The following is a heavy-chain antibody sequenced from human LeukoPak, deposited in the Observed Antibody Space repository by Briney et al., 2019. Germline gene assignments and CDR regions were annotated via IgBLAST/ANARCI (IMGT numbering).Heavy chain of an antibody. V-gene: IGHV1-8*01. CDR1: GYTFTSYD. CDR3: ARAQGIPGYCSSTSCYYWFDP. CDR2: MNPNSGNT. Sequence: ASVKVSCKASGYTFTSYDINWVRQATGQGLEWMGWMNPNSGNTGYAQKFQGRVTMTRNTSISTAYVELSSLRSEDTAVYYCARAQGIPGYCSSTSCYYWFDPWGQGTLVTVSS. D-gene: IGHD2-2*01. J-gene: IGHJ5*02.